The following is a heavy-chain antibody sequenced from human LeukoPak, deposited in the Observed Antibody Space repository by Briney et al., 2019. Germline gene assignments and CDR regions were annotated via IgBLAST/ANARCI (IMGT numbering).Heavy chain of an antibody. CDR2: INHSGTT. D-gene: IGHD3-10*01. J-gene: IGHJ4*02. Sequence: SETLSLTCTVFGGSFNGYYWSWIRQSPGKGLEWIGEINHSGTTTYNPSLKSRVTISVDTSKNRFSLKLNSVTAADTAVYYCARGYGSGSYYPYWGQGTLVTVSS. CDR1: GGSFNGYY. CDR3: ARGYGSGSYYPY. V-gene: IGHV4-34*01.